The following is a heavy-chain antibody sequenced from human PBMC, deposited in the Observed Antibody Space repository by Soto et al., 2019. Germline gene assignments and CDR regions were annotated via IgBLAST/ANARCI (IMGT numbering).Heavy chain of an antibody. CDR2: ISAYNGNT. J-gene: IGHJ6*02. D-gene: IGHD6-13*01. V-gene: IGHV1-18*01. CDR3: ARVIAAAGAGYYYYGMDV. Sequence: QVQLVQSGAEVKKPGASVKVSCKASGYTFTSYGISWVRQAPGQGLEWMGWISAYNGNTNYAQKLQGRVTMTTDTATSTSYMEMRSLRSDDTAVYYCARVIAAAGAGYYYYGMDVWGQGTTVTVSS. CDR1: GYTFTSYG.